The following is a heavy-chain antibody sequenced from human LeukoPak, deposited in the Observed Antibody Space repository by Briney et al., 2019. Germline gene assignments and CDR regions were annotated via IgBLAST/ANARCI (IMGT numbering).Heavy chain of an antibody. D-gene: IGHD3-10*01. J-gene: IGHJ4*02. CDR2: ISPYNGDT. V-gene: IGHV1-18*01. Sequence: GASVKVSCKASGGTFSSYAISWVRQAPGQGLEWMGWISPYNGDTNYSQKLQGRVTMTTDTSTSTAYMELRSLRSDDTAVYYCARDYFASGSYSFDYWGQGTLVTVSS. CDR3: ARDYFASGSYSFDY. CDR1: GGTFSSYA.